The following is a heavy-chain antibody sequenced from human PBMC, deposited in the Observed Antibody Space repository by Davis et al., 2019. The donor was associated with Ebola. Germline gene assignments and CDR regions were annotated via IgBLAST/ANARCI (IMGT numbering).Heavy chain of an antibody. Sequence: PGGSLRLSCAASGFTFSSYSMNWVRQAPGKGLEWVSSISSSSSYIYYADSVKGRLTISRDNAKNSLYLQMNSLRAEDTAVYYCARKGVKVGWFDPWGQGTLVTVSS. D-gene: IGHD3-22*01. CDR3: ARKGVKVGWFDP. CDR1: GFTFSSYS. J-gene: IGHJ5*02. V-gene: IGHV3-21*01. CDR2: ISSSSSYI.